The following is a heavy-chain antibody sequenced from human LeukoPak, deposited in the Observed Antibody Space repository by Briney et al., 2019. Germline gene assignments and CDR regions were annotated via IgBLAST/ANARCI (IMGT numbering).Heavy chain of an antibody. D-gene: IGHD6-6*01. Sequence: GGSLRLSCAASGFTFSNYGMSWVRQAPGKGLEWVSAISGSGGSTYCSDPVKGRFTISRDNSKNTLYLQMNSLRAEDTAVYYCAKGGSSSSHYYYGMDVWGQGTTVTVSS. CDR3: AKGGSSSSHYYYGMDV. V-gene: IGHV3-23*01. CDR1: GFTFSNYG. CDR2: ISGSGGST. J-gene: IGHJ6*02.